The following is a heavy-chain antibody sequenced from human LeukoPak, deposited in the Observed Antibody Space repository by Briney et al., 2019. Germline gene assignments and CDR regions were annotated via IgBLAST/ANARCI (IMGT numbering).Heavy chain of an antibody. V-gene: IGHV1-2*02. Sequence: ASVKVSCKASGYTFTGYYMHWVRQAPGQGLEWMGWINPNSGGTNYAQKFQGRVTMTRDTSISTAYMELSRLRSDDTAVYYCARVDAYYDILTGYYSPYYFDYWGQGTLVTVSS. D-gene: IGHD3-9*01. CDR1: GYTFTGYY. J-gene: IGHJ4*02. CDR2: INPNSGGT. CDR3: ARVDAYYDILTGYYSPYYFDY.